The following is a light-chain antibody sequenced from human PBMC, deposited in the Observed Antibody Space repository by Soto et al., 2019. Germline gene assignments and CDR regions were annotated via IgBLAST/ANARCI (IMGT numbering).Light chain of an antibody. CDR3: QQYNSYSLT. CDR1: QSISSW. Sequence: DIQMTQSPSTLSASVGDRVTITCRASQSISSWLAWYQQKPGKAPKLLIYDASSLESGVPSRFRGSGSGTEFTLTSSSLQPDDFATYYCQQYNSYSLTFGGGTKVEIK. CDR2: DAS. V-gene: IGKV1-5*01. J-gene: IGKJ4*01.